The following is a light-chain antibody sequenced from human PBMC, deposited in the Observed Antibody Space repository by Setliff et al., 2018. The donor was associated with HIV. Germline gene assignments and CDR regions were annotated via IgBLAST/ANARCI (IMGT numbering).Light chain of an antibody. CDR3: QSYDSSLSGYV. V-gene: IGLV1-40*01. CDR2: ANT. J-gene: IGLJ1*01. Sequence: QSVLTQPPSVSGAPGQRVIISCTGSGSNIGAGYDVHWYQQLPGTAPKLLIYANTNRPSGVPDRFSGSKSDTSASLAITGLQAEDETDYYCQSYDSSLSGYVFGTGTKVTVL. CDR1: GSNIGAGYD.